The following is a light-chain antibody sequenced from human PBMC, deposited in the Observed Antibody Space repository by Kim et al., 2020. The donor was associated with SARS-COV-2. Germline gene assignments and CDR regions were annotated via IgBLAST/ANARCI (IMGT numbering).Light chain of an antibody. CDR3: QQYGTSPYT. V-gene: IGKV3-20*01. J-gene: IGKJ2*01. Sequence: EIVLTQSPGTLSLSPGERATLSCRASQSVSSSLAWYQQKFGQAPRLLISGATSRATDTPDRFSGSGSGTDFTLIISRLEPEDFAVYYCQQYGTSPYTFGQGTKVDIK. CDR2: GAT. CDR1: QSVSSS.